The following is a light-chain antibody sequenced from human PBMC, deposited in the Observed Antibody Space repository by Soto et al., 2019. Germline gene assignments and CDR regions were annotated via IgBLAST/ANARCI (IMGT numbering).Light chain of an antibody. Sequence: QSALTQPASVSGSPGQSITISCTGTSRDVGAYNYVSWYQQHPGKVPKLMIYEVINRPSGVSNRFSGSKSGNTASLTISGLQAEDEADNYSNSYTSIKKWVFGGGTKLTV. V-gene: IGLV2-14*01. J-gene: IGLJ3*02. CDR2: EVI. CDR1: SRDVGAYNY. CDR3: NSYTSIKKWV.